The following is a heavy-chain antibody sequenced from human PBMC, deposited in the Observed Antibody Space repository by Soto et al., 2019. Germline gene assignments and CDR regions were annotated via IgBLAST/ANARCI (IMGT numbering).Heavy chain of an antibody. J-gene: IGHJ4*02. CDR1: GYTFTSYG. CDR2: ISAYNGNT. D-gene: IGHD6-13*01. CDR3: ARDLGGAAAGL. Sequence: AAVKVSCKASGYTFTSYGISWVRQAPGQGLAWMGWISAYNGNTNYAQKLQGRDTMTTDTSTSTAYMELTSQRSDDTAVYYCARDLGGAAAGLWGQGTLVTVSS. V-gene: IGHV1-18*01.